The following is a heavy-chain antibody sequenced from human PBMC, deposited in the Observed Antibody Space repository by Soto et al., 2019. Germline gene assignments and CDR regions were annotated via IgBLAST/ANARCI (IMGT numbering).Heavy chain of an antibody. D-gene: IGHD4-17*01. V-gene: IGHV4-59*01. CDR3: AREAQGSVTTYPTYYHYDILDV. CDR1: GGPISSFY. J-gene: IGHJ6*02. Sequence: LSLTCTVSGGPISSFYWSWIRQPPGKRLEWIGYIHYSGYTNYNPSTNYNPSLKSRVTISLDVSKTQFSLRLSSVTAADTAVYYCAREAQGSVTTYPTYYHYDILDVWGQGTTVTVS. CDR2: IHYSGYTNYNPST.